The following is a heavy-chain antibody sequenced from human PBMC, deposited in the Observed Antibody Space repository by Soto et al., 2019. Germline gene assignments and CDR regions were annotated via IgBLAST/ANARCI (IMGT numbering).Heavy chain of an antibody. CDR1: GYTFTSYY. CDR2: IKPSGGRT. D-gene: IGHD2-8*01. J-gene: IGHJ4*02. Sequence: QVQLVQSGAEVKKPGASVKVSCKASGYTFTSYYMHWVRQAPGQGLEWMGIIKPSGGRTSYAQKFQGRVTMTRDTSTSTVYMELSSLRSEDTAVYYCARVVPSLMVYGALPEDYLGQGTLVTVSS. CDR3: ARVVPSLMVYGALPEDY. V-gene: IGHV1-46*01.